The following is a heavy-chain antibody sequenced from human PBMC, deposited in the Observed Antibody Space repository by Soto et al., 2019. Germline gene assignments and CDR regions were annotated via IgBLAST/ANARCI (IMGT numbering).Heavy chain of an antibody. CDR2: ISISSTTR. J-gene: IGHJ5*01. CDR1: GFSMSSYS. CDR3: SRRRYSSGWSDS. Sequence: GGSLRLSCAASGFSMSSYSMTWVRQAPGKGLEWVSYISISSTTRSYADSVKGRFTISRDNAKNSLFLQMSSLRDEDTAVYYCSRRRYSSGWSDSWGQGSQVTVSS. D-gene: IGHD6-19*01. V-gene: IGHV3-48*02.